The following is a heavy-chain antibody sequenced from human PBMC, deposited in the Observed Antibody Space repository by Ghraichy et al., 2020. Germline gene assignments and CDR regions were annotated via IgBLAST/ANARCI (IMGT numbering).Heavy chain of an antibody. Sequence: GGSLRLSCAASGFTFSSYSMNWVRQAPGKGLEWVSSISSSSSYIYYADSVKGRFTISRDNAKNSLYLQMNSLRAEDTAVYYCARDRIAAAGTAKYFQHWGQGTLVTVSS. J-gene: IGHJ1*01. CDR1: GFTFSSYS. CDR3: ARDRIAAAGTAKYFQH. V-gene: IGHV3-21*01. D-gene: IGHD6-13*01. CDR2: ISSSSSYI.